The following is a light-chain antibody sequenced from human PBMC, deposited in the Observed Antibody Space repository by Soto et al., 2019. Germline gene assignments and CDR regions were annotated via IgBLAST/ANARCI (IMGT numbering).Light chain of an antibody. V-gene: IGKV1-6*01. CDR2: AAS. Sequence: AIQMTQSPSSLSASVGDRVTITCRASQGIRSELGWYQQKPGKAPKLLIYAASSLQSGVPSRFSGSGSGTYFTLTISSLQPEDFATYYCLRDYNYPLPFGGGTKVEIK. J-gene: IGKJ4*01. CDR3: LRDYNYPLP. CDR1: QGIRSE.